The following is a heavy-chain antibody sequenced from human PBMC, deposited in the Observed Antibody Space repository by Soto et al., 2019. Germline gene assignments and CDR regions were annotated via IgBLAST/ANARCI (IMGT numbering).Heavy chain of an antibody. D-gene: IGHD6-13*01. Sequence: PSETLSLTCAVYGGSFSGYYWSWIRQPPGKGLEWIGEINHSGSTNYNPSLKSRVTISVDTSKNQFSLKLSSVTAADTAVYYCARGGYILRRALINWGQGTLVTVSS. CDR1: GGSFSGYY. J-gene: IGHJ4*02. CDR3: ARGGYILRRALIN. CDR2: INHSGST. V-gene: IGHV4-34*01.